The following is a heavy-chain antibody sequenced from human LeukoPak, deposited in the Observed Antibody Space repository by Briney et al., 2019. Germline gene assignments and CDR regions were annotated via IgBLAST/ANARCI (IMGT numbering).Heavy chain of an antibody. CDR3: TTAKWLLKY. Sequence: GGSLRLSCAVSGLTLSSLWMRWVRQPPGGVRGWVGRSQNTAAGGTTDYAGPVKGRFTISRDDSNSTLYLQMNSLKTEDTAVYFCTTAKWLLKYWGQGTLVTVSS. J-gene: IGHJ4*02. V-gene: IGHV3-15*01. D-gene: IGHD5-12*01. CDR1: GLTLSSLW. CDR2: SQNTAAGGTT.